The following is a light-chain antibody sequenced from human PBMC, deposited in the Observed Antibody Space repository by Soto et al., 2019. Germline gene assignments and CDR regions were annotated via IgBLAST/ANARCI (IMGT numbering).Light chain of an antibody. Sequence: QSALTQPASVSGSPGQSITISCTGTSSDVGGYNYVSWYQQHPGKAPKLMIYYVSNRPSGVSNRFSGSKSGNTASLTISGLQAEDEADYYCSSYTSSSPYVVFGGGTKLTVL. CDR1: SSDVGGYNY. CDR3: SSYTSSSPYVV. CDR2: YVS. V-gene: IGLV2-14*01. J-gene: IGLJ2*01.